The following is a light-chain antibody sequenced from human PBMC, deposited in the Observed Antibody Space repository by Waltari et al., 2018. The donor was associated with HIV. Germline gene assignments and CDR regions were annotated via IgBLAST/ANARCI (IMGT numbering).Light chain of an antibody. J-gene: IGLJ2*01. CDR2: KDT. Sequence: YELTQPPSMSVSPGQTAKITCSGDVLAKQYAYWYQQKPGQAPVVVMSKDTERPSEIPERFSGSSSGTTVTLTISGVQAEDEADYHCQSSDDSRPWIFGGGTKMTVL. CDR3: QSSDDSRPWI. V-gene: IGLV3-25*03. CDR1: VLAKQY.